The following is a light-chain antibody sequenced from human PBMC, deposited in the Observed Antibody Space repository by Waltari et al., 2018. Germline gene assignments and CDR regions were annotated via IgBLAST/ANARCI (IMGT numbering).Light chain of an antibody. CDR3: AAWDDSPNGHWV. CDR2: RND. Sequence: HSVLTQPPSASGTPGQRLTISCSGRASNSGGNVEKWYQQFPGKAPKRVIDRNDQRPSGVPDLFSGSKSGTSAALAISGLQSEDEADYYCAAWDDSPNGHWVFGGGTKVTVL. V-gene: IGLV1-44*01. J-gene: IGLJ3*02. CDR1: ASNSGGNV.